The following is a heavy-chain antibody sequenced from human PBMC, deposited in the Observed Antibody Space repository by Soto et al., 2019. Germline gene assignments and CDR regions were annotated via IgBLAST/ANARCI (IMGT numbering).Heavy chain of an antibody. Sequence: SETLSLTCAVSGGSISSSNWWSLVRPPPGRGLEWIGEIYHSGSTNYNPSLKSRVTISVDKSKNQFSLKLSSVTAADTAVYYCARRITMVRGVGLGDYYYGMDVWGQGTTVT. D-gene: IGHD3-10*01. CDR3: ARRITMVRGVGLGDYYYGMDV. J-gene: IGHJ6*02. CDR1: GGSISSSNW. CDR2: IYHSGST. V-gene: IGHV4-4*02.